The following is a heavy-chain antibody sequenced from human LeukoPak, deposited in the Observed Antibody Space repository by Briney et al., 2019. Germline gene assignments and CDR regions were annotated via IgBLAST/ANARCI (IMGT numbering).Heavy chain of an antibody. D-gene: IGHD3-3*01. CDR3: ARAQYYDFWSGYPLYRDAFDI. V-gene: IGHV4-59*01. CDR2: IYYSGST. J-gene: IGHJ3*02. CDR1: GGSISSYY. Sequence: SETLSLTCTVSGGSISSYYWSWIRQPPGKGLEWIGYIYYSGSTNYNPSLKSRVTISVDTSKNQFSLKLSSVTVADTAVYYCARAQYYDFWSGYPLYRDAFDIWGQGTMVTVSS.